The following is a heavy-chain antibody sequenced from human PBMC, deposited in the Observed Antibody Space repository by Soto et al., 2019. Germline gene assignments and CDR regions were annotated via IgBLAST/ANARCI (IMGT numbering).Heavy chain of an antibody. CDR2: ISGSGGST. CDR1: GFTFSSYA. V-gene: IGHV3-23*01. Sequence: EVQLLESGGGLVQPGGSLRLSCAASGFTFSSYAMSWVRQAPGKGLEWVSAISGSGGSTYYADSVKCRFTISRDNSKNKLYLQMNSLRAEDTAVYYGAKFPERRPAFDIWGQGTMVTVAS. J-gene: IGHJ3*02. D-gene: IGHD1-26*01. CDR3: AKFPERRPAFDI.